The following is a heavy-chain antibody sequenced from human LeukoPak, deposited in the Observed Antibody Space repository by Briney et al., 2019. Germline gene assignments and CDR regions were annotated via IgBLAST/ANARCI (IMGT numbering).Heavy chain of an antibody. V-gene: IGHV3-74*01. CDR1: GFTFSGYW. CDR3: ARRSGYRNWYFDL. CDR2: INSDGSST. Sequence: GGSLRLSCAASGFTFSGYWMHWVRQAPGKGLVWVSRINSDGSSTSYADSVKGRFTVSRDNAKNTLYLQMNSLRAEDTAVYYCARRSGYRNWYFDLWGRGTLVTVSS. D-gene: IGHD5-18*01. J-gene: IGHJ2*01.